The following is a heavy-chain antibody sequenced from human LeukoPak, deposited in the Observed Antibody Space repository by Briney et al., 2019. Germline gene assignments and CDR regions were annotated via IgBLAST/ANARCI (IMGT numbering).Heavy chain of an antibody. D-gene: IGHD4-11*01. Sequence: PGGSVRLSCATSGFTFSHYGMHWVREAPGKGLEWVAVIWNDGTDKYYGDSVKGRFTISRDNSKNTVYLQMNSLRVEDTAVYYCAKDAQRGFNFSNSLESWGQGTLVTVSS. J-gene: IGHJ4*02. CDR1: GFTFSHYG. CDR2: IWNDGTDK. CDR3: AKDAQRGFNFSNSLES. V-gene: IGHV3-33*06.